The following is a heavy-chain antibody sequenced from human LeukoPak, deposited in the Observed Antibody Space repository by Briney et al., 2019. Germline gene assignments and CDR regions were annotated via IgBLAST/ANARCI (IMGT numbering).Heavy chain of an antibody. CDR1: GYTFTSYG. J-gene: IGHJ4*02. CDR3: ASGDRVTMLRGGNIGYFDY. D-gene: IGHD3-10*01. CDR2: ISAYNGNT. Sequence: ASVKVSCKASGYTFTSYGISWVRQAPGQGLEWMGWISAYNGNTNYAQKLQGRVTMTTDTSTSTAYMELGSLRSDDTAVYYCASGDRVTMLRGGNIGYFDYWGQGTLVTVSS. V-gene: IGHV1-18*01.